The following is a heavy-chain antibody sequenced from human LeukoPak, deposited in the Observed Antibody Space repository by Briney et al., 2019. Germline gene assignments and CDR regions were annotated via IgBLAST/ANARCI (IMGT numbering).Heavy chain of an antibody. V-gene: IGHV4-59*01. Sequence: PSETLSLTCTVSGGSKRSYYWRWMRQPPGKGLEGMGYIYYSGSTNYNPSLKSRVTISVYTSKNQFSLKLSSVTAADTAVYYCARRRPAAVGFVPWGQGTPVTGAS. CDR2: IYYSGST. D-gene: IGHD2-2*01. CDR3: ARRRPAAVGFVP. J-gene: IGHJ5*02. CDR1: GGSKRSYY.